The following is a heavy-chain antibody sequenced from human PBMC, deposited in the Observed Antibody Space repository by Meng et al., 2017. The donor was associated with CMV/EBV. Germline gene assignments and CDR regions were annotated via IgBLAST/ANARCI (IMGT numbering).Heavy chain of an antibody. V-gene: IGHV1-46*01. CDR3: AREGEGVVAATPHFDY. Sequence: VQVVQSGAEVKKPGASGKVSCKASGYTFTSYYMHWVRQAPGQGLEWMGIINPSGGSTSYAQKFQGRVTMTRDTSTSTVYMELSSLRSEDTAVYYCAREGEGVVAATPHFDYWGQGTLVTVSS. CDR2: INPSGGST. CDR1: GYTFTSYY. D-gene: IGHD2-15*01. J-gene: IGHJ4*02.